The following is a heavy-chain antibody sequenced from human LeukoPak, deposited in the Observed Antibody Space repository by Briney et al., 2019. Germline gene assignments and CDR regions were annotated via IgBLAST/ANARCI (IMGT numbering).Heavy chain of an antibody. V-gene: IGHV4-59*01. Sequence: SETLSLTCTVSGGSISSYYWSWIRQPPGKGLEWIGYIYDSGNTDYSPSLKSRVTILVDTSKNQFSLKLNSVTAADTAVYYCARGLHYSYDGSGPFEHWGQGALVTVSS. CDR2: IYDSGNT. D-gene: IGHD3-22*01. CDR3: ARGLHYSYDGSGPFEH. J-gene: IGHJ4*02. CDR1: GGSISSYY.